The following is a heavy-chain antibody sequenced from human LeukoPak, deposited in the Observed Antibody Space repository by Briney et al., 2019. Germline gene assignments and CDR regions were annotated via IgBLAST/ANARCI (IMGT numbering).Heavy chain of an antibody. CDR2: ISSGGDIM. CDR1: GLRFSDYY. J-gene: IGHJ4*02. V-gene: IGHV3-11*04. CDR3: ARDPSNIPVAGADY. Sequence: GGSLRLSCAASGLRFSDYYVSWIRQAPGKGLQWVSYISSGGDIMHYADSVKGRFTISRDNAKNSLYLQMNSLRAEDTAVYYCARDPSNIPVAGADYCGQGTLATVSS. D-gene: IGHD6-19*01.